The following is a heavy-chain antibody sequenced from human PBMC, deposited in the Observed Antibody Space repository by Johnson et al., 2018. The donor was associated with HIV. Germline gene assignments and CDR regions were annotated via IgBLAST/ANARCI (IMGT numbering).Heavy chain of an antibody. CDR1: GFNFRTNG. Sequence: QEKLVESGGGVVQPGGPLRLSCAASGFNFRTNGMHWVRQAPGKGLEWISFIQYDGTDKSYADSVEGRFTISRDNSKHILYLQMNSLRPEDTGLYYCAKDGGLWSYSLDVWGQGTMVSVSS. J-gene: IGHJ3*01. CDR3: AKDGGLWSYSLDV. D-gene: IGHD3-10*01. CDR2: IQYDGTDK. V-gene: IGHV3-30*02.